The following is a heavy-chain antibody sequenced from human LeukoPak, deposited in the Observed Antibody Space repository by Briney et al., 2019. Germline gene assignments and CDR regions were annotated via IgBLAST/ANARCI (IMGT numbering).Heavy chain of an antibody. CDR2: IIPIFGTA. Sequence: ASVKVSCKASGGTFSSYAISWVRQAPGQGLEWMGRIIPIFGTANYAQKFRGRVTITTDESTSTASMELSSLRSEDTGVYYCARVADCSGGSCYGFDYWGQGTLVTVSS. CDR3: ARVADCSGGSCYGFDY. D-gene: IGHD2-15*01. V-gene: IGHV1-69*05. CDR1: GGTFSSYA. J-gene: IGHJ4*02.